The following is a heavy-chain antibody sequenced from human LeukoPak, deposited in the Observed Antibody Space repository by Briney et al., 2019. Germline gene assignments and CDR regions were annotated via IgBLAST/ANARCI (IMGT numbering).Heavy chain of an antibody. CDR1: GFRFNNAW. CDR2: IKSKTGGGTR. J-gene: IGHJ4*02. CDR3: ARDEGFLKWVTYFEY. V-gene: IGHV3-15*01. D-gene: IGHD3-3*01. Sequence: GGSLRLSCAASGFRFNNAWMSWVRQAPGKGLEWVGRIKSKTGGGTRDYAAPVKGRCTISRDDSKNTLSLQMNSLKTEDTAVYYCARDEGFLKWVTYFEYWGQGTLVTVSS.